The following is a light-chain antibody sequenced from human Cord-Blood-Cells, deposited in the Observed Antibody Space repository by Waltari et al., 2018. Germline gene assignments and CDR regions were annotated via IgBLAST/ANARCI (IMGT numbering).Light chain of an antibody. J-gene: IGLJ3*02. CDR3: AAWDDSLGGHV. CDR2: RNN. CDR1: SSNIGSNY. V-gene: IGLV1-47*01. Sequence: QSVLTQPPSASGTPGQRVTISCSGSSSNIGSNYVYWYQQLPGTAPKLLIYRNNPRPSGVPAVFSGSKAGTSASLAIRGLRSEDEADYYCAAWDDSLGGHVFGGGTKLTIL.